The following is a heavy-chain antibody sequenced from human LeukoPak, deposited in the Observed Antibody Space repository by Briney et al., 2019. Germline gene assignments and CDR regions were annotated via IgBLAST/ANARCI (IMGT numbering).Heavy chain of an antibody. J-gene: IGHJ4*02. CDR3: ARQAGDSSGPIDY. D-gene: IGHD3-22*01. V-gene: IGHV4-4*09. CDR2: IYTSGNT. Sequence: SETLSLTCTVSGGSISSYYWNWIRQPPGKGLEWIGSIYTSGNTNYNPSLKSRVTISVDTSKNQSSLKLSSVTAADTAVYYCARQAGDSSGPIDYWGQGTLVTVSS. CDR1: GGSISSYY.